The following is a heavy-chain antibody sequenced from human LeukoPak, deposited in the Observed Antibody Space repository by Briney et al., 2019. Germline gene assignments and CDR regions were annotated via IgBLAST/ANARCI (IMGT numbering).Heavy chain of an antibody. Sequence: GGSLSLSCAASGFTFSSYAMSWVRQAPGKGLEWVSAISGSGGSTYYADSVKGRFTISRDNSKNTLYLQMNSLRAEDTAVYYCAKDQRSGSYYHLFDYWGQGTLVTVSS. CDR2: ISGSGGST. D-gene: IGHD1-26*01. CDR1: GFTFSSYA. CDR3: AKDQRSGSYYHLFDY. J-gene: IGHJ4*02. V-gene: IGHV3-23*01.